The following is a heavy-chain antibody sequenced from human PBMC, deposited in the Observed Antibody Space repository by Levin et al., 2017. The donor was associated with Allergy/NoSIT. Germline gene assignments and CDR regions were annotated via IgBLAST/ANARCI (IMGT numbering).Heavy chain of an antibody. V-gene: IGHV1-69*13. CDR1: GGTFSTYG. CDR3: AREPYCGGDCFYSFDT. D-gene: IGHD2-21*02. Sequence: ASVKVSCKTSGGTFSTYGITWVRQAPGQGLEWMGGIIPTFGATYYARNFQGRVTITADDSTNTAYMDLSSLRSEDTAVYYFAREPYCGGDCFYSFDTWGQGTLVIVSS. CDR2: IIPTFGAT. J-gene: IGHJ3*02.